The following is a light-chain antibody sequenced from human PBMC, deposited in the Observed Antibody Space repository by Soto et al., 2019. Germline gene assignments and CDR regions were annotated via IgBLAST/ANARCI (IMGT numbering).Light chain of an antibody. CDR3: QQYNTYWT. J-gene: IGKJ1*01. CDR1: QTISHW. V-gene: IGKV1-5*01. CDR2: DAS. Sequence: DIHLTQSPSTLSASVGDRVTITCRASQTISHWLAWYQQKPGKAPKLLIFDASNLENGVPSRFSGSGSGTEFTLTITGLQPDDFATYYCQQYNTYWTFGQGTKVDNK.